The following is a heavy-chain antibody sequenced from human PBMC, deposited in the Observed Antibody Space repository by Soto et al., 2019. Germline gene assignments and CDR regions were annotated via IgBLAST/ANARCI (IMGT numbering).Heavy chain of an antibody. CDR3: ARHVPYCSDSSHCAYGLDV. CDR1: GGSISSYY. V-gene: IGHV4-59*08. CDR2: IYYSGTT. D-gene: IGHD2-15*01. Sequence: QVQLQESGPGLVRPSETLSLICTVSGGSISSYYWSWIRQPPGKGLEWIGYIYYSGTTRYNPSLKSRVTISVDPSKTQFSLQLSALTAADTAVYHCARHVPYCSDSSHCAYGLDVWGQGTTVTVSS. J-gene: IGHJ6*02.